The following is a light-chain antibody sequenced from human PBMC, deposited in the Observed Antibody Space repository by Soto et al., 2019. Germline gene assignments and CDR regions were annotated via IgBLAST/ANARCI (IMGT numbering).Light chain of an antibody. CDR2: WAS. CDR3: QQYYSTPVT. CDR1: QIVLYSSNNKNY. J-gene: IGKJ3*01. Sequence: DIVMTQSPDSLAVSLVERATINCKSSQIVLYSSNNKNYLAWYQQKPGQPPKLLIYWASTRESGVPDRFSGSGSGTDFTLTISSLQAEDVAVYYCQQYYSTPVTFGTGTKVDI. V-gene: IGKV4-1*01.